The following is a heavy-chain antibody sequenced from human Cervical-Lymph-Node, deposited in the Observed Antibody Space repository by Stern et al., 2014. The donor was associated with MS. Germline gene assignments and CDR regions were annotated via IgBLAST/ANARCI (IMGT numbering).Heavy chain of an antibody. CDR3: AHRTAGPFDY. Sequence: QVTLKESGPALVKPTQTLTLTCTFSGVSLSTSGLGVGWIRQPPGEALECLAYIYWDDQKRYSPSLKSRLTITKDTSKNQVVLTLTNVDPVDTATYYCAHRTAGPFDYWGQGTLVTVSS. V-gene: IGHV2-5*02. CDR1: GVSLSTSGLG. J-gene: IGHJ4*02. CDR2: IYWDDQK.